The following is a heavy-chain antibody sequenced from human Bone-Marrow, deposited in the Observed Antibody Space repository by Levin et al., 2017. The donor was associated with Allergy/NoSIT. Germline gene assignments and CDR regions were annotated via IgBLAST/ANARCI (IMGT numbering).Heavy chain of an antibody. CDR2: IVPIFGTT. Sequence: WASVKVSCKASGGIFSTYVISWVRQAPGQGLEWVGGIVPIFGTTHNAQKLQGRITITADKSTSTAYMELRGLGSEDTAVYYCAGSSSGTGHFDSWGQGTLVTVSS. D-gene: IGHD3/OR15-3a*01. V-gene: IGHV1-69*06. CDR1: GGIFSTYV. J-gene: IGHJ4*02. CDR3: AGSSSGTGHFDS.